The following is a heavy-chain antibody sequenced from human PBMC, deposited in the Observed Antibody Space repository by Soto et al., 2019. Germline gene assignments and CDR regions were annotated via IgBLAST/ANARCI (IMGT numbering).Heavy chain of an antibody. Sequence: PSETLSLTCTVSGGSVSSGSYYWSWIRQPPGKGLEWIGYIYYSGSTNYNPSLKSRVTISVDTSKNQFSLKLSSVTAADTAVYYCARGPVTAIYSRGNWFDPGGQGTLVTSPQ. CDR1: GGSVSSGSYY. D-gene: IGHD2-21*02. CDR2: IYYSGST. J-gene: IGHJ5*02. V-gene: IGHV4-61*01. CDR3: ARGPVTAIYSRGNWFDP.